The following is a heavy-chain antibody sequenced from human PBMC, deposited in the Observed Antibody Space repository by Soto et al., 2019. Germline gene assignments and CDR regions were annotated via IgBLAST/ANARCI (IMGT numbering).Heavy chain of an antibody. J-gene: IGHJ3*02. CDR1: GYSISSGYY. Sequence: SETLSLTCAVSGYSISSGYYWGWIRQPPGKGLEWIGSIYHSGSTYYNPSLKSRVTISVDTSKNQFSLKLSSVTAADTAVYYCARDGSRAGAFDIWGQGTMVTVSS. CDR3: ARDGSRAGAFDI. CDR2: IYHSGST. V-gene: IGHV4-38-2*02.